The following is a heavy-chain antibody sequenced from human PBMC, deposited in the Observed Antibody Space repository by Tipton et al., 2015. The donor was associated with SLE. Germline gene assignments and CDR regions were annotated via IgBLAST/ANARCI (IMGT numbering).Heavy chain of an antibody. Sequence: TLSLTCAVYGGSFSGYYWSWVRQPPGKGLEWIGNIYYSGSTNYNPSLKSRVTISLDTSTNQFFLNLNSVTAADTAVYYCARDKGVTGSGFDSWGQGSLVTVSS. D-gene: IGHD2-8*02. J-gene: IGHJ4*02. CDR1: GGSFSGYY. CDR2: IYYSGST. V-gene: IGHV4-59*01. CDR3: ARDKGVTGSGFDS.